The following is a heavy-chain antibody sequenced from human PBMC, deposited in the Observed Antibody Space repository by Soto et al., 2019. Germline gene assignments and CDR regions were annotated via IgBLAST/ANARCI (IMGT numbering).Heavy chain of an antibody. V-gene: IGHV1-2*02. CDR2: INPNSGGT. Sequence: ASVKDSCKASGYSFTGYYLDWVRRAPGQGLEWMGWINPNSGGTNYAQKFQGRVTMTRDTSISTAYMELSRLRSDDTAVYYCAGRIAAVGYAFDIWGQGTMVTVSS. D-gene: IGHD6-13*01. J-gene: IGHJ3*02. CDR1: GYSFTGYY. CDR3: AGRIAAVGYAFDI.